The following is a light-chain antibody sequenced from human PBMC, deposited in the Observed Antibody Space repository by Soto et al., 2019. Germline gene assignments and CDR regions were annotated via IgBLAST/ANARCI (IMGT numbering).Light chain of an antibody. J-gene: IGKJ1*01. CDR3: QHFGISSWT. Sequence: EIVLTQSPGTLSLSPGERATLSCRASQSVSSSYLAWYQQKPGQAPRLLIYGASSSATGIPDSFGGSGSGTDFTLTISRLELEDFAVYYCQHFGISSWTFGQGTKVEIK. V-gene: IGKV3-20*01. CDR1: QSVSSSY. CDR2: GAS.